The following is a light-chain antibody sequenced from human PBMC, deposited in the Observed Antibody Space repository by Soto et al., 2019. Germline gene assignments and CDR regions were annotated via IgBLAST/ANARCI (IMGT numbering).Light chain of an antibody. CDR3: SSYTSSSTLV. Sequence: QSVLTQPASVSGSPGQSITISCTGTSSDVGGYNYVSWYQQHPDKAPKLMIYEVSNRPSGVSNRFSGSKSGNTASLTISRLQAEDEADYYCSSYTSSSTLVFGGGTKLTVL. J-gene: IGLJ2*01. CDR2: EVS. CDR1: SSDVGGYNY. V-gene: IGLV2-14*01.